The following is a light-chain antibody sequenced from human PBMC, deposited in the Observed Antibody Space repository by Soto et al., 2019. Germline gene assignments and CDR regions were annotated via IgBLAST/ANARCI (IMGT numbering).Light chain of an antibody. CDR2: KAS. CDR3: QQSYNTPYT. CDR1: QTISSW. J-gene: IGKJ2*01. Sequence: DIQMTQSPSTLSGSVGDRVTITCRASQTISSWLAWYQQKPGKAPKLLIYKASTLQSGVPSRFSGSGSGTNFALTISSLEPEDFATYFCQQSYNTPYTFGQGTKLQIK. V-gene: IGKV1-5*03.